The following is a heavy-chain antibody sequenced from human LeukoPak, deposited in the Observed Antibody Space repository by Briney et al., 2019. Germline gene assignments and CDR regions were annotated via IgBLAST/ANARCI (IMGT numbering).Heavy chain of an antibody. D-gene: IGHD2-2*02. CDR3: ASQQLLYGRFAY. Sequence: PGGSLRLSCAASGFTVSSNYMSWVRQAPGKGLEWVSVIYSGGSTFYADSVKGRFTISRDNSKNTLYLQMNSLRAEDTAVYYCASQQLLYGRFAYWGQGTLVTVSS. J-gene: IGHJ4*02. CDR1: GFTVSSNY. V-gene: IGHV3-53*01. CDR2: IYSGGST.